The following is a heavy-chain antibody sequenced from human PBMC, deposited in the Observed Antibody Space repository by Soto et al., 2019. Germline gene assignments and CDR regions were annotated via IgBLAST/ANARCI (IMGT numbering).Heavy chain of an antibody. CDR1: GGSICSYY. J-gene: IGHJ6*03. CDR2: IYYSGST. V-gene: IGHV4-59*01. CDR3: ARGPRMDV. Sequence: LETLSLTCTVSGGSICSYYWSWIRQPPGKGLEWIGYIYYSGSTNYNPSLKSRVTISVDTSKNQFSLKLSSVTAADTAVYYCARGPRMDVWGKGTTVTVSS.